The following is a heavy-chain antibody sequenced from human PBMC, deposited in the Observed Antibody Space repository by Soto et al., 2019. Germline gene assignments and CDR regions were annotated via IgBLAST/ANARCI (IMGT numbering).Heavy chain of an antibody. Sequence: QVQLVQSGAEVKKPGSSVKVSCKASGGTFSSYAISWVRPAPGQGLEWMGGIIPIFGTANYAQKFQGRVPITADEAPSTAYMELSSLGSEDTAVYYCARRPKMYLPSFVAFDIWGQGTMGTVSS. CDR1: GGTFSSYA. J-gene: IGHJ3*02. V-gene: IGHV1-69*01. CDR2: IIPIFGTA. D-gene: IGHD2-21*01. CDR3: ARRPKMYLPSFVAFDI.